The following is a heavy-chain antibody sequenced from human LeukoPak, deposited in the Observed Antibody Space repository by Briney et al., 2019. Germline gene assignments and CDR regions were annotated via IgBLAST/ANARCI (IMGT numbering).Heavy chain of an antibody. CDR2: IWYDGSNK. D-gene: IGHD3-9*01. Sequence: PGGSLRLSCAASGFTFSSSGMHWVRQAPGKGLEWVVVIWYDGSNKYADSVKGRFTISRDNSKNTLFLQMNSLRVEDTAVYFCARNRGATGFYWVDYWGQGTLVSVSS. CDR3: ARNRGATGFYWVDY. CDR1: GFTFSSSG. V-gene: IGHV3-33*01. J-gene: IGHJ4*02.